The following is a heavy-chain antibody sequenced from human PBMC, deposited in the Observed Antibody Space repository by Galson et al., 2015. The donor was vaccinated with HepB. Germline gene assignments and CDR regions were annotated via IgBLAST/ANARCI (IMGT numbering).Heavy chain of an antibody. J-gene: IGHJ4*02. CDR3: ARGYGSGSYQADY. V-gene: IGHV4-34*01. CDR2: INHSGST. CDR1: GGSFSGYY. D-gene: IGHD3-10*01. Sequence: SETLSLTCAVYGGSFSGYYWSWIRQPPGKGLEWIGEINHSGSTNYNPSLKSRVTISVDTSKNQFSLKLSSVTAADTAVYYCARGYGSGSYQADYWGQGTLVTVSS.